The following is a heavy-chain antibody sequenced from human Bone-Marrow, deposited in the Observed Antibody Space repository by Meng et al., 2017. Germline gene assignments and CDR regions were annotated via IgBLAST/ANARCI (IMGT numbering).Heavy chain of an antibody. V-gene: IGHV3-7*01. D-gene: IGHD3-22*01. CDR3: ARGYYDSSGYYYLPNTNY. J-gene: IGHJ4*02. CDR2: IGRDGSER. CDR1: GFTLSNYW. Sequence: GESLKISCAASGFTLSNYWMSWVRQAPGKSLDWVANIGRDGSERYYVASVQGRFTISRDNAKNSLYLQMTSLRAEDTAVYYCARGYYDSSGYYYLPNTNYWGQGTLVTVSS.